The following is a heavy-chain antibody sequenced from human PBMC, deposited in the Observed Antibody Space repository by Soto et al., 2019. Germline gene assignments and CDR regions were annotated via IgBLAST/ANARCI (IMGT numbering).Heavy chain of an antibody. CDR1: GGSFSGYY. D-gene: IGHD2-2*01. Sequence: SETLSLTCAVYGGSFSGYYWSWIRQPPGKGLEWIGEINHSGSTNYNPSLKSRVTISVDKSKNQFSLKLSSVTAADTAVYYCARDSPELYCSSTSCYGEYYYYYYMDVWGKGTTVTVSS. V-gene: IGHV4-34*01. CDR3: ARDSPELYCSSTSCYGEYYYYYYMDV. J-gene: IGHJ6*03. CDR2: INHSGST.